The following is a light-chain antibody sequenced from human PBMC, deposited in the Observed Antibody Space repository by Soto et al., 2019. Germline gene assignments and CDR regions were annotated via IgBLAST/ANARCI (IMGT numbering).Light chain of an antibody. CDR3: SSNAGSNNEI. Sequence: QSVLTQPPSASGSPGQSVAISCTGTSSDVGGNHYVSWYQQHPGNAPKLMVYEVTKRPSGVPDRFSGSKSGNTASLTVSGLEAEDEADYYCSSNAGSNNEIFGGGTKVTVL. V-gene: IGLV2-8*01. CDR1: SSDVGGNHY. CDR2: EVT. J-gene: IGLJ2*01.